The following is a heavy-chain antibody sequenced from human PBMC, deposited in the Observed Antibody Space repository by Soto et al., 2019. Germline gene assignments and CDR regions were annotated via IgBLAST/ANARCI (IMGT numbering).Heavy chain of an antibody. CDR3: ARDLITTTVAYDALDI. CDR2: IYYNGNT. D-gene: IGHD4-17*01. CDR1: GGSISGYY. Sequence: SETLSLTCTVSGGSISGYYWSGIRQPPGKGLEWVGYIYYNGNTNYNPSLKSRVTISLDTSKNRFSLKLSSVTAADTAVYYCARDLITTTVAYDALDIWGQGTMVT. V-gene: IGHV4-59*01. J-gene: IGHJ3*02.